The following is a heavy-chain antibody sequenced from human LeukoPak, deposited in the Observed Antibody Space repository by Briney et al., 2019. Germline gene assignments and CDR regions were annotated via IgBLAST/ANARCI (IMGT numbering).Heavy chain of an antibody. CDR1: GFTFSDYY. D-gene: IGHD6-19*01. CDR3: ARYWRAGNYYYDY. V-gene: IGHV3-11*04. J-gene: IGHJ4*02. Sequence: GGSLRLSCAASGFTFSDYYMSWIRQAPGKGLEWVSYISSSGSTIYYADSVKGRFTISRDNAESSLYLQMNSLRAEDTAVYYCARYWRAGNYYYDYWGQGTLVTVSA. CDR2: ISSSGSTI.